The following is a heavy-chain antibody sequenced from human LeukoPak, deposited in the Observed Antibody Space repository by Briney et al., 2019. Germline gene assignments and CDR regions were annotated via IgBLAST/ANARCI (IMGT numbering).Heavy chain of an antibody. J-gene: IGHJ5*02. CDR1: GGSFSGYY. V-gene: IGHV4-34*01. D-gene: IGHD5-12*01. Sequence: PSETLSLTCAVYGGSFSGYYWSWIRQPPGKGLEWIGEINHSGSTNYNPSLKSRVTISVDTSKNQFSLKLSPVTAADTAVYYCARKRGYSGYDTKNWFDPWGQGTLVTVSS. CDR2: INHSGST. CDR3: ARKRGYSGYDTKNWFDP.